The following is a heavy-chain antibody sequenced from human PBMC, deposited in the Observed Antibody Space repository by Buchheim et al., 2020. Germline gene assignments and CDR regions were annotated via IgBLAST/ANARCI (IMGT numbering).Heavy chain of an antibody. CDR3: ARGITTRYYYYGMDV. V-gene: IGHV1-8*02. J-gene: IGHJ6*02. D-gene: IGHD4-11*01. CDR1: GYTFTNYD. Sequence: QMQLVQSGTEVKKPGASVKVACKASGYTFTNYDIDWVRQATGQGLEWMGWMNPNSGNTGYARKFQGRITMTRNNYINTAYMELSSLRSDDTAIYYCARGITTRYYYYGMDVWGQGTT. CDR2: MNPNSGNT.